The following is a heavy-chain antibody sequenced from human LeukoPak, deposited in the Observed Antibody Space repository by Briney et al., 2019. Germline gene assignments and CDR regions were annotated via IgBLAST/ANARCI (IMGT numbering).Heavy chain of an antibody. D-gene: IGHD3-10*01. CDR1: GGSISSTNW. J-gene: IGHJ5*02. CDR3: ARGGSGSYVVDP. CDR2: IYHSGST. V-gene: IGHV4-4*02. Sequence: SETLSLTCAVSGGSISSTNWWSWVRQPPGKGLEWIGEIYHSGSTNYNPSLKSRATISVDKSKNEFFLKLTSVTAADTAVYFCARGGSGSYVVDPWGQGTLVIVSS.